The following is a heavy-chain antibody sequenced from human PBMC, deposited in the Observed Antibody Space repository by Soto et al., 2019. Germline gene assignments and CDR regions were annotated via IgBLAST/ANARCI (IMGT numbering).Heavy chain of an antibody. D-gene: IGHD1-26*01. CDR1: GVTFSHYA. J-gene: IGHJ4*02. CDR2: MSYDGSNE. Sequence: QVQLVESGGGVVQPGRSLRLSSAASGVTFSHYAMHWVRQAPGKGLEWVALMSYDGSNEYYADSVKGRFTIARDNSKNSLYLQMNSLGAEDRAVYYCAKDGSHNFDYWGQGTLVTVSS. V-gene: IGHV3-30*18. CDR3: AKDGSHNFDY.